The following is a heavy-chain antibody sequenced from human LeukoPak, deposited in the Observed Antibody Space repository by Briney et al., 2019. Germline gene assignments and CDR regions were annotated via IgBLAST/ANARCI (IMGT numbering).Heavy chain of an antibody. CDR1: GGSISSYY. Sequence: SETLSLTCTVSGGSISSYYWSWIRQPAGKGLEWIGRIYTSGSTNYNPSLKSRVTMSVDTSKNQFSLKLSSVTAADTAVYYCARACFNYDILTGYYTPSDAFDIWGQGTMVTVSS. V-gene: IGHV4-4*07. D-gene: IGHD3-9*01. CDR3: ARACFNYDILTGYYTPSDAFDI. CDR2: IYTSGST. J-gene: IGHJ3*02.